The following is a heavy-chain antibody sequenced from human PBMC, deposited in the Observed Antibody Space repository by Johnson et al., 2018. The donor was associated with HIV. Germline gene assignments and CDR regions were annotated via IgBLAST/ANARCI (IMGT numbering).Heavy chain of an antibody. D-gene: IGHD3-3*01. CDR3: ARVTTFGVVIKVNAFDI. CDR1: GFSFDDYA. CDR2: ISYDGSNK. V-gene: IGHV3-30*03. Sequence: QMLLVESGGGLVQPGGSLRLSCAASGFSFDDYAMHWVRQVPGKGLEWVAVISYDGSNKYYVDSVKGRFTISRDNAKNSLYLQMNSLRAEDTALYHCARVTTFGVVIKVNAFDIWGQGTMVTVSS. J-gene: IGHJ3*02.